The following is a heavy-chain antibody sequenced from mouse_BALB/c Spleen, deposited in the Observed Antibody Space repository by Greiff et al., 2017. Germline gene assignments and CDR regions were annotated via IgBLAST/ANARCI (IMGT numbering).Heavy chain of an antibody. CDR2: ISSGGSYT. CDR3: AREGITTATLAY. J-gene: IGHJ3*01. D-gene: IGHD1-2*01. CDR1: GFTFSSYG. V-gene: IGHV5-6*01. Sequence: EVKLMESGGDLVKPGGSLKLSCAASGFTFSSYGMSWVRQTPDKRLEWVATISSGGSYTYYPDSVKGRFTISRDNAKNTLYLQMSSLKSEDTAMYYCAREGITTATLAYWGQGTLVTVSA.